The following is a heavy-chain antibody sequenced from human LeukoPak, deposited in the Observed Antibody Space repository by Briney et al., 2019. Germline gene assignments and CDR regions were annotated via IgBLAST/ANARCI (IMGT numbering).Heavy chain of an antibody. CDR2: INYSGST. J-gene: IGHJ3*02. D-gene: IGHD4-23*01. Sequence: PSETLSLACTVSGGSISSSSYYWGWIRQPPGKGLEWIGSINYSGSTYYNPSLKSRVTISVDTSKNQFSLKLSSVTAADTAVYYCAREPYYGGSTDAFDIWGQGTMVTVSS. CDR1: GGSISSSSYY. CDR3: AREPYYGGSTDAFDI. V-gene: IGHV4-39*07.